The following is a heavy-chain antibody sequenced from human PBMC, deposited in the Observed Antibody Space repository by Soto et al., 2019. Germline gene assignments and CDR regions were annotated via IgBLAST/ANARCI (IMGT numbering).Heavy chain of an antibody. CDR1: GFTFSSYA. CDR3: AIEIRYFDLLHVY. V-gene: IGHV3-23*01. CDR2: MSGSGGST. D-gene: IGHD3-9*01. J-gene: IGHJ4*02. Sequence: EVQLLESGGGLVQPGGSLRLSCAASGFTFSSYAMSWVRQAPGKGLEWVSAMSGSGGSTYYEDSVKGRFTISRDNSKNTLYLQMNSLRAEDTAVYYCAIEIRYFDLLHVYWGQGTLVTVSS.